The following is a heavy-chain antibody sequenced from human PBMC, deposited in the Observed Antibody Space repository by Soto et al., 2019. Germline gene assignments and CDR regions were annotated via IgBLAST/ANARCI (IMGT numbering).Heavy chain of an antibody. V-gene: IGHV3-30*18. CDR2: ISYDGSDK. CDR3: VKDRVPGAYGNYYGMDV. D-gene: IGHD5-12*01. CDR1: GFTFNNSG. J-gene: IGHJ6*02. Sequence: GGSLRLSCRVSGFTFNNSGMHWVRQAPGKGLEWMAVISYDGSDKYYADSVKGRVIISRDNSKNTLNLEMNSLRAEDTAIYYCVKDRVPGAYGNYYGMDVWGQGTTVTGSS.